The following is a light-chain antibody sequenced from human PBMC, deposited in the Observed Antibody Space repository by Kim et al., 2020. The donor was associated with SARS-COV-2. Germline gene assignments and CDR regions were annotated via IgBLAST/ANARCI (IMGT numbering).Light chain of an antibody. CDR3: QQYYSNPQT. J-gene: IGKJ1*01. Sequence: DIVMTQSADSLAVSLGERATINCKSSQSVLYSSNNKNYLAWYQQKPRQPPKLLIYWASTRESGVPDRFSGSGSGTDFTLTISSLQAEDVAVYYCQQYYSNPQTFGQGTKVDIK. CDR2: WAS. V-gene: IGKV4-1*01. CDR1: QSVLYSSNNKNY.